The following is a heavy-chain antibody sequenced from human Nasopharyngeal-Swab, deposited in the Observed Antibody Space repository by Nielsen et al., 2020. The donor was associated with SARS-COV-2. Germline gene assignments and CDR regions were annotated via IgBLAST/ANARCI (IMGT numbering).Heavy chain of an antibody. Sequence: GGSLRLSCAASAFTFSSYGMHWVRQAPGKGLEWVAVISYDGSNKYYADSVKGRFTISRDNSKNTLYLQMNSLRAEDTAVYYCARDLGGYSYGDYWGQGTLVTVSS. J-gene: IGHJ4*02. CDR3: ARDLGGYSYGDY. V-gene: IGHV3-30*03. CDR2: ISYDGSNK. D-gene: IGHD5-18*01. CDR1: AFTFSSYG.